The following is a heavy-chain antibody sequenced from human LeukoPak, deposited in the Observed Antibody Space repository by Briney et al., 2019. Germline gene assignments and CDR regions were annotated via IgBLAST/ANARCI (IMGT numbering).Heavy chain of an antibody. D-gene: IGHD6-19*01. CDR2: IYYSGST. CDR3: VGLGSGWIRHSFDY. CDR1: GGSISSSSYF. Sequence: SQTLSLTCTVSGGSISSSSYFWGWIRQPPGKGLEWIGNIYYSGSTYHNPSLKSRITISVDTSKNQFSLKLSSVTAADTAVYYCVGLGSGWIRHSFDYWGQGTLVTVSS. V-gene: IGHV4-39*01. J-gene: IGHJ4*02.